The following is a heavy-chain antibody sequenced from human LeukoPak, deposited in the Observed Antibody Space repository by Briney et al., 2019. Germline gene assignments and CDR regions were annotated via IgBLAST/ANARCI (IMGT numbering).Heavy chain of an antibody. CDR1: GFTFSGFT. Sequence: GGSLRICCAASGFTFSGFTMSWVCQAPGKGLDWVSSISASSTYIYYADSLKGRFTVSRDNAKNSLYLQMNSLRDEDTAVYYCARVGGSGLDFDYWGQGTLVTVSS. D-gene: IGHD6-19*01. CDR3: ARVGGSGLDFDY. CDR2: ISASSTYI. V-gene: IGHV3-21*01. J-gene: IGHJ4*02.